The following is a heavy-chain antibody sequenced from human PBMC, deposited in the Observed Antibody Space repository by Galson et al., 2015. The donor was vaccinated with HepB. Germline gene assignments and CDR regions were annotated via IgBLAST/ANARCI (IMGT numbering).Heavy chain of an antibody. D-gene: IGHD2-2*01. CDR3: ARGRPCSSTSCFPFDAFHI. CDR1: GYTFTNYD. J-gene: IGHJ3*02. V-gene: IGHV1-8*01. CDR2: MKPNSGTT. Sequence: SVKVSCKASGYTFTNYDINWVRQAPGQGLEWMGWMKPNSGTTGYAQKFQGRLTMTRSTSISTAYMELSSLRSEDTAVYYCARGRPCSSTSCFPFDAFHIWGQGTVVTVSS.